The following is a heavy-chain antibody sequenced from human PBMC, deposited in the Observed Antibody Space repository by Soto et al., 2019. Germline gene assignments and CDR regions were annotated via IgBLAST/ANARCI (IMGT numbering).Heavy chain of an antibody. V-gene: IGHV4-31*03. J-gene: IGHJ4*02. D-gene: IGHD3-10*01. CDR1: GGSISSGGYY. CDR3: ARVDGSGSYYNSKLNYFDD. CDR2: IYYSGST. Sequence: SETLSLTCTASGGSISSGGYYWSWIRQHPGKGLEWIGYIYYSGSTYYNPSLKSRVTISVDTSKNQFSLKLSSVTAADTAVYYCARVDGSGSYYNSKLNYFDDWGQGTLVTVSS.